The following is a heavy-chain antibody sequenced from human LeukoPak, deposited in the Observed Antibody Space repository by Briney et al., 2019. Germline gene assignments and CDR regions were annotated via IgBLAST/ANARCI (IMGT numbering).Heavy chain of an antibody. V-gene: IGHV4-39*07. J-gene: IGHJ6*02. CDR1: GGSISSGGYY. Sequence: SETLSLTCTVSGGSISSGGYYWSWIRQPPGKGLEWIGEINHSGSTNYSPSLKSRVTISVDTSKNQFSLKLSSVTAADTAVYYCASPSGGWLVDRFVDLGYYGMDVWGQGTTVTVSS. CDR3: ASPSGGWLVDRFVDLGYYGMDV. CDR2: INHSGST. D-gene: IGHD6-19*01.